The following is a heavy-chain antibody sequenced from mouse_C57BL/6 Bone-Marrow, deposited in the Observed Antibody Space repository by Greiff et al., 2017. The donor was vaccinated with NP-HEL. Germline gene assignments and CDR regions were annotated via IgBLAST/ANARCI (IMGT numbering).Heavy chain of an antibody. D-gene: IGHD1-1*01. V-gene: IGHV14-4*01. Sequence: VQLQQSGAELVRPGASVKLSCTASGFNIKDDYMHWVKQRPEQGLEWIGWIDPENGDTEYASKFQGKATITADTSSNTAYLQLSSLTSEDTAVYYCTSYYGSGDYWGRGTTLTVSS. J-gene: IGHJ2*01. CDR3: TSYYGSGDY. CDR1: GFNIKDDY. CDR2: IDPENGDT.